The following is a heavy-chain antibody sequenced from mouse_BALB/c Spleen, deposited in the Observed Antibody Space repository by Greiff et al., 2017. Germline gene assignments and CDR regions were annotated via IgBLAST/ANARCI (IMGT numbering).Heavy chain of an antibody. CDR3: GRSDYYGSSYFDY. J-gene: IGHJ2*01. V-gene: IGHV1-67*01. CDR2: ISIYYDNT. Sequence: QVQLQQSGPELVRPGESVKISCKGSGYTFTDYAMHWVKQSHAKSLEWIGVISIYYDNTNYNQKFKGKATLTVDKSSSTAHMELLSLTSEDSAVYDCGRSDYYGSSYFDYWGQGTTLTVSS. CDR1: GYTFTDYA. D-gene: IGHD1-1*01.